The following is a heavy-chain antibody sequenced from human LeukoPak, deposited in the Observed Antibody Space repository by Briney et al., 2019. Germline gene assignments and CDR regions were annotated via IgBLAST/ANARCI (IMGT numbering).Heavy chain of an antibody. D-gene: IGHD6-13*01. CDR3: ARTVIPGIAAAGSGGYFDY. V-gene: IGHV3-48*04. J-gene: IGHJ4*02. CDR1: GFTFSSYS. CDR2: ISSSSSTI. Sequence: GGSLRLFCAASGFTFSSYSMNGVRQARGKGLEWVSYISSSSSTIYSADSVKGRFTISRDNAKNSLYLQMNSLRAEDTAVYYCARTVIPGIAAAGSGGYFDYWGQGTLVTVSS.